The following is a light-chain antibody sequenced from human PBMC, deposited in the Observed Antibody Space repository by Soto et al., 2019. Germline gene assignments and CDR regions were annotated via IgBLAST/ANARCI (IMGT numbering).Light chain of an antibody. CDR1: TSNIGNNA. Sequence: QPVLTQPPSVSGAPRQRVSISCSGATSNIGNNAVNWYQQLPGKAPKLLIYFDDLMPSGVSDRFSGSKSGTSASRAISGLKSEDEADIYWAAWVESLNVVLFGGGTKLTVL. CDR2: FDD. V-gene: IGLV1-36*01. J-gene: IGLJ2*01. CDR3: AAWVESLNVVL.